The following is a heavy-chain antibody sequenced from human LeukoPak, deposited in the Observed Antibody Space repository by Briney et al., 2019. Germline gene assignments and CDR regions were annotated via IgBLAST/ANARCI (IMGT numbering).Heavy chain of an antibody. CDR2: TCYRSKWYN. CDR1: GDSVSSNSAA. V-gene: IGHV6-1*01. Sequence: SQTLSLTCAISGDSVSSNSAAWNWIRQSPSRGLEWLGRTCYRSKWYNDYAVSVKSRITINPDTSKNQFSLKLSSVTAADTAVYYCARASEYSYGSAFQHWGQGTLVTVSS. CDR3: ARASEYSYGSAFQH. J-gene: IGHJ1*01. D-gene: IGHD5-18*01.